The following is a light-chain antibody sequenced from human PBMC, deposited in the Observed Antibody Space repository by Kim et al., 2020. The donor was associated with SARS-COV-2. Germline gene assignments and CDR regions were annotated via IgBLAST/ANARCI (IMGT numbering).Light chain of an antibody. V-gene: IGKV1-16*01. CDR1: QGINIY. J-gene: IGKJ4*01. Sequence: DILMTQSPSSLSASVGDRVTITCRASQGINIYVAWFQQKPGKAPKTLIYGASTLLSGVPSRFSGSGSGTYFTLTISNLQSEDFATYYCQQYNFYPVTFGGGTKVDI. CDR2: GAS. CDR3: QQYNFYPVT.